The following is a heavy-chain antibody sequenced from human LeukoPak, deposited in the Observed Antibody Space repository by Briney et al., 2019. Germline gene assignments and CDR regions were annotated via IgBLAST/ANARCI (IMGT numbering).Heavy chain of an antibody. CDR1: GYTFTSYY. V-gene: IGHV1-46*01. CDR3: ARSGRDYDILTGDSDGLGYYYYGMDV. D-gene: IGHD3-9*01. CDR2: INPSGGST. Sequence: ASVKVSCKASGYTFTSYYMHWVRQAPGQGLEWMGIINPSGGSTSYAQKFQGRVTMTRDTSTSTVYMELSNLRSEDTAVYYCARSGRDYDILTGDSDGLGYYYYGMDVWGQGTTVTVSS. J-gene: IGHJ6*02.